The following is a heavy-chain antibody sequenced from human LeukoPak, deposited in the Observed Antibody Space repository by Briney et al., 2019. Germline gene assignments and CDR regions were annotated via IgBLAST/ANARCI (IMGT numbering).Heavy chain of an antibody. CDR1: GFTFSSYA. Sequence: GGSLRLSCAASGFTFSSYAMSWVRQAPGKGLEWVSAITGSGGGTYYADSVKGRFTISRDNSRNTLYLQMNSLRADDMAIYYCAKRVPGSAFDIWGQGTMVTVSS. CDR3: AKRVPGSAFDI. V-gene: IGHV3-23*01. CDR2: ITGSGGGT. D-gene: IGHD3-10*01. J-gene: IGHJ3*02.